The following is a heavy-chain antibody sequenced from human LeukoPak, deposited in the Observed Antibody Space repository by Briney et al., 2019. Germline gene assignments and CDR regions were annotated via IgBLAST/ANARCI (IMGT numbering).Heavy chain of an antibody. CDR2: ISAYNGNT. Sequence: ASVTVSCKASGYTFTIYGISWVRQAPGQGLGWMGWISAYNGNTNYAQKLQGRVTMTTDTSTSTAYMELRSLRSDDTAVYYCARRPSDYGDYTYYYYYMHVWGKGTTVTVSS. CDR3: ARRPSDYGDYTYYYYYMHV. J-gene: IGHJ6*03. V-gene: IGHV1-18*01. D-gene: IGHD4-17*01. CDR1: GYTFTIYG.